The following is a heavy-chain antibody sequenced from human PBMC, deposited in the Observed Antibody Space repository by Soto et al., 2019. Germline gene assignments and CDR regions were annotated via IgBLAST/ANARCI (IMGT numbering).Heavy chain of an antibody. CDR2: ISAYNGNT. CDR1: GYTFTSYG. Sequence: QVQLVQSGAEVKKPGASVKVSCKASGYTFTSYGISWVRQAPGQGLEWMGWISAYNGNTNYAQKLQGRVTMTTGTSASTAYMELRCLRSDDTAVYYCARDVGYSATGDYWGQGTLVTVSS. D-gene: IGHD5-12*01. CDR3: ARDVGYSATGDY. J-gene: IGHJ4*02. V-gene: IGHV1-18*01.